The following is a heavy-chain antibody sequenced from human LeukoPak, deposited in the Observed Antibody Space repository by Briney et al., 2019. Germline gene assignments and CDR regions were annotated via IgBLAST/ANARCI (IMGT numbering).Heavy chain of an antibody. V-gene: IGHV3-74*01. CDR1: AFSFSDYW. J-gene: IGHJ4*02. CDR3: ARTLPGSFFDF. Sequence: PGGSLRLSRVTSAFSFSDYWMHWVRQAPGKGLVWVSRIQSDGTTTYADSVKGRFTLSRDTAKNTFYLQMNSLRAEDTAMYFCARTLPGSFFDFWGQGSLVTVSS. D-gene: IGHD3-10*01. CDR2: IQSDGTTT.